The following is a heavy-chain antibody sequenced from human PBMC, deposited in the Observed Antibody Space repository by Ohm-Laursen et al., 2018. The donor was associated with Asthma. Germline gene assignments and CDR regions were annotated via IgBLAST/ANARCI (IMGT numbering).Heavy chain of an antibody. CDR3: ARDWTRDSVAGPYYYYYYGMDV. D-gene: IGHD6-19*01. Sequence: SSLRLSCAASGFTFSSYGMHWVRQAPGKGLEWVAVISYDGSNKYYADSVKGRFTISRDNSKNTLYLQMNSLRAEDTAVYYCARDWTRDSVAGPYYYYYYGMDVWGQGTTVTVSS. CDR1: GFTFSSYG. CDR2: ISYDGSNK. V-gene: IGHV3-30*03. J-gene: IGHJ6*02.